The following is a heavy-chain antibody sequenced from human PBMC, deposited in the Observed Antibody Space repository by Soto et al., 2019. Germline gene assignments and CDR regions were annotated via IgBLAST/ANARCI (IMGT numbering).Heavy chain of an antibody. V-gene: IGHV4-59*12. CDR3: ARDVEKYGWFDP. D-gene: IGHD2-2*01. J-gene: IGHJ5*02. CDR1: GGSISNSY. Sequence: KTSETLSLTCNVSGGSISNSYWTWIRQPPGKRLEWIGYIYYSGLTTYNPSLKSRVTMSIDTSKSQFSLKLRSVTSADTAVYYCARDVEKYGWFDPWGQGTLVTVSS. CDR2: IYYSGLT.